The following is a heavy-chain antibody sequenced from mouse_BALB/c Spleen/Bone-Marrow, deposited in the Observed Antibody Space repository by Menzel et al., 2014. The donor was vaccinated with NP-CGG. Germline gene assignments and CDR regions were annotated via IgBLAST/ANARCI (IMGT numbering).Heavy chain of an antibody. D-gene: IGHD1-1*01. CDR2: IYPGDDDT. J-gene: IGHJ3*01. CDR3: AGSTPLAY. Sequence: QVQLQQSGADLVSPGSSVKISCKASGHAFSRSWMNWVKQRPGQGLEWIGQIYPGDDDTNYSGKFKGRATLTADKSSGKAYMQVSSLTSEDTAVYFCAGSTPLAYCGHGTLVTISA. CDR1: GHAFSRSW. V-gene: IGHV1-80*01.